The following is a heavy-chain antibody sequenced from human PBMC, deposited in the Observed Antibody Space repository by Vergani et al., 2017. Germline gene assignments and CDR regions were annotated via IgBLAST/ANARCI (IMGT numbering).Heavy chain of an antibody. Sequence: QVQLVQSGAEVKKPGSSVKVSCKLSGDTFSTHGITWVRQAPGLGLEWMAGIIPTTGNPTYARAFTGRFVFSLDTSISTAYLQIGSLKAEDTAVYFCARAKRGRLAVGATDSWGQGTLLTVSS. V-gene: IGHV7-4-1*01. CDR2: IIPTTGNP. CDR1: GDTFSTHG. CDR3: ARAKRGRLAVGATDS. J-gene: IGHJ4*02. D-gene: IGHD6-19*01.